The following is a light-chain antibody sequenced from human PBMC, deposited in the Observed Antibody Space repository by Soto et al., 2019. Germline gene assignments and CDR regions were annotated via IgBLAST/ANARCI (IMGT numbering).Light chain of an antibody. CDR1: QSIRSY. V-gene: IGKV1-39*01. CDR3: LQGYSTPLT. Sequence: DIQLTQSPSSLSASVGDKVTITCRASQSIRSYLNWVQQKPGKAPKLLIYDASSLQTGVPSRFSGSGSGTDFTLTISSLQPEDFATYYCLQGYSTPLTFGGGTKVDIK. J-gene: IGKJ4*01. CDR2: DAS.